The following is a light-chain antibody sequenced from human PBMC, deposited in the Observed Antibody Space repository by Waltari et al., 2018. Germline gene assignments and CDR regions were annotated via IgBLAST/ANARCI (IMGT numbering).Light chain of an antibody. Sequence: QTVVTQEPSFSVSPGGTVTLTCGLSSGSVSINSYASWYQQTPVQAPRPLIYTTYTRSSGVPDRFSCSILGNKAALTISGAQADDECDYYCMLYVGSGIWVFGGGTKLTVL. J-gene: IGLJ2*01. CDR3: MLYVGSGIWV. V-gene: IGLV8-61*01. CDR2: TTY. CDR1: SGSVSINSY.